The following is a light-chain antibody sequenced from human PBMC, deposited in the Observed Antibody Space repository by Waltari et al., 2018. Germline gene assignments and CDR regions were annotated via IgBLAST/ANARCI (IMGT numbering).Light chain of an antibody. CDR3: HQYYITPLT. CDR2: WAS. CDR1: QSVFYSSNNKDY. Sequence: DIVMTQSPDSLAVSLGERATVNCNSSQSVFYSSNNKDYLAWYQQKPGQPPKLLIYWASTRVSGVPARFSGSGSGTDFILTISSLQAEDVAVYYCHQYYITPLTFGGGTKVEIK. J-gene: IGKJ4*01. V-gene: IGKV4-1*01.